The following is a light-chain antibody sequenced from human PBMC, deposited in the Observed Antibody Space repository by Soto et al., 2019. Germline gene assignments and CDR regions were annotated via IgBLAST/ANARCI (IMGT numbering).Light chain of an antibody. Sequence: QSVLTQPPSASGSPGQSVTISCTGTSSDVGGHNYVSWYQQHPGKAPKLLIYEVIQRPSGVPERFSGSKSGKTASLTVSGLQAEDEDYYYCTSYAGSDNLIFGGGTKVTVL. J-gene: IGLJ2*01. CDR1: SSDVGGHNY. V-gene: IGLV2-8*01. CDR3: TSYAGSDNLI. CDR2: EVI.